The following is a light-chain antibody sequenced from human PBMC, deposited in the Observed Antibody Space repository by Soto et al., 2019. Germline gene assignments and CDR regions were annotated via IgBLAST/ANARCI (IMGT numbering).Light chain of an antibody. CDR3: QQHGSSPIT. CDR1: QSVSSSY. J-gene: IGKJ5*01. V-gene: IGKV3-20*01. Sequence: EIVLTQSPGTLSLSPGERSTLSCRVSQSVSSSYLAWYQQKPGQAPRLLIYGASSRATGIPDRFSGSGSGTDFTLTISRLEPEDFAVYYCQQHGSSPITFGQGTRLEIK. CDR2: GAS.